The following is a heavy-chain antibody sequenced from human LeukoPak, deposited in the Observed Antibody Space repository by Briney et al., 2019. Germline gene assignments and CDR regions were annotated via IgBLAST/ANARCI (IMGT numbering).Heavy chain of an antibody. Sequence: ASVKVSCKASGYTFTSYDINWVRHATGQGHEWMGWMNPNSGNIGYAQKVQGRVTMTRNTSITTAYRERSSLRSEDTAVYYCARANLYNSSSWWFDPWGQGTLVTVSS. J-gene: IGHJ5*02. CDR2: MNPNSGNI. CDR3: ARANLYNSSSWWFDP. V-gene: IGHV1-8*01. D-gene: IGHD6-13*01. CDR1: GYTFTSYD.